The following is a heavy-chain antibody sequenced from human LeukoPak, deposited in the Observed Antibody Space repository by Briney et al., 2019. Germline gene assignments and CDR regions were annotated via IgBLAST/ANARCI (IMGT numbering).Heavy chain of an antibody. CDR2: IYTSGST. J-gene: IGHJ3*02. Sequence: SETLSLTCTVSGGSISSYYWSWIRQPAGKGLEWIGRIYTSGSTNYNPSLKSRVTMSVDTSKNQFSLKLSSVTAADTAVYYCARDRNAYYDILTGSELGAFDIWGQGTMVTVSS. D-gene: IGHD3-9*01. CDR3: ARDRNAYYDILTGSELGAFDI. CDR1: GGSISSYY. V-gene: IGHV4-4*07.